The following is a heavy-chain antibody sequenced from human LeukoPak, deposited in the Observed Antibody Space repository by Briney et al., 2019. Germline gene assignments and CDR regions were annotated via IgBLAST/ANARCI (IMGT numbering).Heavy chain of an antibody. CDR1: GFIFSNYA. D-gene: IGHD3-10*01. J-gene: IGHJ4*02. CDR2: ISGSGGTT. V-gene: IGHV3-23*01. Sequence: GGSLRLSCAASGFIFSNYAMTLARLTPGKGLGWGSAISGSGGTTYYADSVKGRFTISSDSSTNTLYLQLSSLRAEDTAIYYCARGGSVFAYFFDYWGQGTLVTVSS. CDR3: ARGGSVFAYFFDY.